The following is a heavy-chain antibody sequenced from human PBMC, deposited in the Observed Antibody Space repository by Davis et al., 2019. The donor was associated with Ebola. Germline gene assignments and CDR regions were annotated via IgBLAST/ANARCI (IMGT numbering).Heavy chain of an antibody. CDR1: VITFSSYA. J-gene: IGHJ2*01. V-gene: IGHV3-23*01. CDR3: AKHGVIIRLGWYFDL. D-gene: IGHD3-3*01. CDR2: ISGSGGST. Sequence: GESLKISCTDSVITFSSYAMTWVRQAPGKGLEWVSAISGSGGSTYYADSVKGRFTISRDNSKKTLYLQMNSLRAEDTAVYYCAKHGVIIRLGWYFDLWGRGTLVTVSS.